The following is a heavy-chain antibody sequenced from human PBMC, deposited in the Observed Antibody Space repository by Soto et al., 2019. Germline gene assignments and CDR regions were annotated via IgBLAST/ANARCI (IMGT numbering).Heavy chain of an antibody. Sequence: QLHLVQSGAVVKKPGASVTVSCSASGYPVTAYYMHWVRQAPGRGLEWMGGINPATGAAKYTQTFPGRVTMTRDTSKSTVFMEPGGPTTEEPAVFYCARGGGVGVAGSAAFDMWGQGTLVTVSS. V-gene: IGHV1-2*02. J-gene: IGHJ3*02. D-gene: IGHD3-3*01. CDR2: INPATGAA. CDR3: ARGGGVGVAGSAAFDM. CDR1: GYPVTAYY.